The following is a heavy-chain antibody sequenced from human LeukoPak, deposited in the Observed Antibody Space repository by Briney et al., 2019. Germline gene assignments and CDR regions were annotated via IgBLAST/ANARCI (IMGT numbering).Heavy chain of an antibody. CDR1: GFTVSSNY. J-gene: IGHJ4*02. CDR2: IYSGGST. D-gene: IGHD2-21*01. CDR3: AKDVNAYCSGDCSDY. V-gene: IGHV3-53*01. Sequence: GGSLRLSCAASGFTVSSNYMSWVRQAPGKGLEWVSVIYSGGSTYYADFVKGRFTISRDNSKNTLYLQMNSLRAEDTAVYYCAKDVNAYCSGDCSDYWGQGTLVTVSS.